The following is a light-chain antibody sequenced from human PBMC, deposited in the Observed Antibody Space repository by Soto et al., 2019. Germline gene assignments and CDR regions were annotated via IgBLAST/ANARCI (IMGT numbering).Light chain of an antibody. CDR2: KAS. V-gene: IGKV1-5*03. J-gene: IGKJ1*01. CDR1: QSISSW. Sequence: DIQMTQSPSTLAASVGDRVTITCRASQSISSWLAWYQQKPGKAPKLLIYKASSLESGVPSRFSGSGSGTEFTLTISSLQPDYFATYYCQQYNSDSWTFGQGTKVEIK. CDR3: QQYNSDSWT.